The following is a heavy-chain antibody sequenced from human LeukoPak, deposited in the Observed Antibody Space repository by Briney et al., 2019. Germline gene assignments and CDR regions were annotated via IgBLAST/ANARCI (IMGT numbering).Heavy chain of an antibody. CDR2: INPSGGST. Sequence: ASVKVSCKASGYTFTSYYMHWVRQAPGQGLEWMGIINPSGGSTSYAQKFQGGVTMTRDTSTSTVYMELSSLRSEDTAVYYCARDLDTAMVKTAFDIWGQGTMVTVSS. CDR3: ARDLDTAMVKTAFDI. D-gene: IGHD5-18*01. CDR1: GYTFTSYY. V-gene: IGHV1-46*01. J-gene: IGHJ3*02.